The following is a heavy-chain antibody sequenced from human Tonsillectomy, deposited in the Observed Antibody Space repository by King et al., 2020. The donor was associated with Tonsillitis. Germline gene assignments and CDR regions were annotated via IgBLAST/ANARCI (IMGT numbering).Heavy chain of an antibody. CDR3: AREVDY. Sequence: QLQESGPGLVKPSQTLSLTCTVSGGSINTANYYWSWIRQHPGKGLEWIGYISYSGSTYYSPSLKSRLTISRDTSMNQFSLKLRSVTAADTAVYYCAREVDYWGQGTLVTVSS. CDR1: GGSINTANYY. J-gene: IGHJ4*02. CDR2: ISYSGST. V-gene: IGHV4-31*03.